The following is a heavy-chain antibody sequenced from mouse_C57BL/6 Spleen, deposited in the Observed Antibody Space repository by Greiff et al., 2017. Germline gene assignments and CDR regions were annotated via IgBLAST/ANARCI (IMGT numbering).Heavy chain of an antibody. V-gene: IGHV10-1*01. D-gene: IGHD1-1*01. Sequence: EVHLVESGGGLVQPKGSLKLSCAASGFSFNTYAMNWVRQAPGKGLEWVARIRSKSNNYATYYADSVKDRFTISRDDSESMLYLRMNNMKTEDTAVYYCVSYDGSSGDLYAMDYWGQGTSVTVSS. CDR3: VSYDGSSGDLYAMDY. CDR1: GFSFNTYA. J-gene: IGHJ4*01. CDR2: IRSKSNNYAT.